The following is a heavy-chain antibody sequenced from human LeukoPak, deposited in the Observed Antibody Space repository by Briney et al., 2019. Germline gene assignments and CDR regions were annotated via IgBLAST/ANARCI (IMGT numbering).Heavy chain of an antibody. J-gene: IGHJ4*02. CDR3: RRGKYYFDY. Sequence: SETLSLTCTVSVDSISGYYWSWIRQPPGKGLEWIGYMYYSGNTNYNPSLKSRLTTSLDTSKNQFSLKLSSVTAADTAVYYSRRGKYYFDYCGQGTLVTVSS. CDR2: MYYSGNT. CDR1: VDSISGYY. V-gene: IGHV4-59*01.